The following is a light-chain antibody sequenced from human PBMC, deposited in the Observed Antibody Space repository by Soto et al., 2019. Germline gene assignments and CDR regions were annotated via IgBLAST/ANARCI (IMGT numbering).Light chain of an antibody. Sequence: QSVLTQPRSVSGSPGQSVTISCTGTSSDVGGYNYVSWYQHHPGKAPKLIIYDVYKWPSGVPGRFSGFKSGNTASLTISGLQADDEDIYYCCSYTVRYSFVFGSGTKVTVL. CDR3: CSYTVRYSFV. J-gene: IGLJ1*01. CDR2: DVY. CDR1: SSDVGGYNY. V-gene: IGLV2-11*01.